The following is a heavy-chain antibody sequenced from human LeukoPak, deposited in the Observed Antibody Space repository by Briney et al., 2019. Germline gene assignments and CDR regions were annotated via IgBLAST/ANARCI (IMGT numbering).Heavy chain of an antibody. CDR2: ISSSGGST. Sequence: PGGSLRLSCAASGFTFSTYVMTWVRQAPGKGLEWVSAISSSGGSTYYADSVKGRFTISRDNSKNTLYLQMNSLRAEDTALYYCAKEKGFSSPYYYYMDVWGKGTTVTVSS. CDR1: GFTFSTYV. V-gene: IGHV3-23*01. CDR3: AKEKGFSSPYYYYMDV. J-gene: IGHJ6*03. D-gene: IGHD6-13*01.